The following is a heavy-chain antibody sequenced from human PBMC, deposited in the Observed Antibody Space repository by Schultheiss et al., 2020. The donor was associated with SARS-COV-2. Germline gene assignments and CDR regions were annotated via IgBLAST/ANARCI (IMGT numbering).Heavy chain of an antibody. J-gene: IGHJ4*02. CDR1: GGSISSGDYY. V-gene: IGHV4-30-4*01. Sequence: SETLSLTCTVSGGSISSGDYYWSWIRQPPGKGLEWIGYIYYSGSTYYNPSLKSRVTISVDTSQNQFSLKLTSVTAADTAVYYCARRRSDGNWYLDTWGQGTQVTVSS. D-gene: IGHD4-23*01. CDR2: IYYSGST. CDR3: ARRRSDGNWYLDT.